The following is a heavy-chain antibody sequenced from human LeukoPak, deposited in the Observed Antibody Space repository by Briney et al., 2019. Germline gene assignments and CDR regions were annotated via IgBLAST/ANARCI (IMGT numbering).Heavy chain of an antibody. V-gene: IGHV3-23*01. D-gene: IGHD3-9*01. CDR2: ISGGGGST. J-gene: IGHJ3*02. Sequence: GGTLRLSCAASGFTFDNYAMTWVRQAPGKGLEWVSTISGGGGSTYYADSVKGRFTISRDNSKNTLYLQMNSLRAEDTAVYYCAKDPPYDIPDAFDIWGQGTMVTVSS. CDR3: AKDPPYDIPDAFDI. CDR1: GFTFDNYA.